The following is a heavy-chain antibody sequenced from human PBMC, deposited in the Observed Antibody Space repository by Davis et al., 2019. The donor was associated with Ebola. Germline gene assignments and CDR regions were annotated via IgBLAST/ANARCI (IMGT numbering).Heavy chain of an antibody. CDR1: GGSVSSGGYY. CDR3: ARGSGWYRTPFDY. CDR2: IYYSGST. V-gene: IGHV4-61*08. Sequence: MPSETLSLTCTVSGGSVSSGGYYWNWIRQPPGKGLEWIGYIYYSGSTNYNPSLKSRVTISVDTSKNQFSLKLSSVTAADTAVFYCARGSGWYRTPFDYWGQGTLVTVSS. D-gene: IGHD6-19*01. J-gene: IGHJ4*02.